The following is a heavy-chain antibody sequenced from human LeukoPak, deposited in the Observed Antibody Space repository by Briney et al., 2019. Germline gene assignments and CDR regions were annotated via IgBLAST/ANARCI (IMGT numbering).Heavy chain of an antibody. CDR3: ARGGDIAAAGTRPFDY. CDR1: GGSFSGYY. D-gene: IGHD6-13*01. Sequence: SETLSLTCAVYGGSFSGYYWSWIRQPPGKGLERIGEINHSGSTNYNPSLKSRVTISVDTSKNQFSLKLSSVTAADTAVYYCARGGDIAAAGTRPFDYWGQGTLVTVSS. J-gene: IGHJ4*02. CDR2: INHSGST. V-gene: IGHV4-34*01.